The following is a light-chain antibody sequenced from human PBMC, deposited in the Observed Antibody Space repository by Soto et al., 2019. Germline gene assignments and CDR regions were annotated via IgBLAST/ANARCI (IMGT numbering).Light chain of an antibody. CDR3: QQYGSSPWT. J-gene: IGKJ1*01. V-gene: IGKV3-20*01. Sequence: EIVLTQSPGTLSLSPGERATLSCRASQSVNSNYLAWYPQTPGQAPRLLFSGASSRATGIPDRFSGSGSGTDFTLTISRLEPEDFAVYYCQQYGSSPWTFGQGTKVDIK. CDR1: QSVNSNY. CDR2: GAS.